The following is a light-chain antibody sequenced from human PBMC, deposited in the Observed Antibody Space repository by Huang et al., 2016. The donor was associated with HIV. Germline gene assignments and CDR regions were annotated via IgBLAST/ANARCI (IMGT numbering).Light chain of an antibody. Sequence: DIVMTQSPLSLPVTPGEPASISCRSSLSLLHTNGYNSLDWYLQKPGQSPQLLIYLGSNRASGVPDRVSGSGSGTDFTLKISRVEAEDVGVYYCMQALQTPPTFGQGTKLEIK. V-gene: IGKV2-28*01. CDR1: LSLLHTNGYNS. CDR3: MQALQTPPT. CDR2: LGS. J-gene: IGKJ2*01.